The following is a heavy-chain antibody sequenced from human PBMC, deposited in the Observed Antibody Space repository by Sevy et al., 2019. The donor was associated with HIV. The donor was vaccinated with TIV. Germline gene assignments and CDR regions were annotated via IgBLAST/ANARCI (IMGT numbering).Heavy chain of an antibody. CDR3: ARAPPVVVVPGAPSWFDP. V-gene: IGHV4-34*01. D-gene: IGHD2-2*01. Sequence: LTASETLSLTCAVYGGSFSGYYWNWIRQSPGKGLEWIGEINHSGSTHYDPSLKSRVTISVDTSKNQFSLRLNSVTAADTAVYYCARAPPVVVVPGAPSWFDPWGQGTLVTVSS. CDR2: INHSGST. CDR1: GGSFSGYY. J-gene: IGHJ5*02.